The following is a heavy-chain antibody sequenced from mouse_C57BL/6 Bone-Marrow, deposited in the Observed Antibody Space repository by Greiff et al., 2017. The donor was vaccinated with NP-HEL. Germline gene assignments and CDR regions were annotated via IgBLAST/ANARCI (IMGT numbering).Heavy chain of an antibody. V-gene: IGHV14-4*01. CDR1: GFNIKDDY. CDR3: TRGGLCYDFDY. J-gene: IGHJ2*01. Sequence: VQLQQSGAELVRPGASVKLSCTASGFNIKDDYMHWVKQRPEQGLEWIGWIDPENGDTEYASKFQGKATITADTSSNTAYLQLSSLTSEDTAVYYCTRGGLCYDFDYWGQGTTLTVSS. CDR2: IDPENGDT. D-gene: IGHD2-4*01.